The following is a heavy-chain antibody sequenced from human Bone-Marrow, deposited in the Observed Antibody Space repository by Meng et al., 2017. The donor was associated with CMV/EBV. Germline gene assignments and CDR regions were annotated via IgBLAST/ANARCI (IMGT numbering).Heavy chain of an antibody. CDR2: MSYDGSNK. Sequence: GESLKISCAASGFSLNTYSLHWVRQAPGKGLDWVAVMSYDGSNKYYTDSVKGRFTISRDNSKKKIYLQMNSLRTEDTAMYYCARDSEGSDSSGRSPYFFDYWGRGTLVTVYS. CDR1: GFSLNTYS. D-gene: IGHD3-22*01. V-gene: IGHV3-30-3*01. J-gene: IGHJ4*01. CDR3: ARDSEGSDSSGRSPYFFDY.